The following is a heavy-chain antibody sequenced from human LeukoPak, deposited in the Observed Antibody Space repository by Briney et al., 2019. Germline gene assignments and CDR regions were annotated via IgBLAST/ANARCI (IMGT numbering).Heavy chain of an antibody. V-gene: IGHV4-34*01. Sequence: PSETLCLTCAVYGGSFSGYYWSWIRQPPGKGLEWIGEINHSGSTNYNPSLKSRVTISVDTSKNQFSLKLSSVTAADTAVYYCARDGDYLGQGTLVTVSS. CDR3: ARDGDY. J-gene: IGHJ4*02. CDR2: INHSGST. CDR1: GGSFSGYY.